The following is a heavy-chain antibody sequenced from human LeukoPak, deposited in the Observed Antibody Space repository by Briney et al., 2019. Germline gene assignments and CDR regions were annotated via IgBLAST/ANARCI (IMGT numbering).Heavy chain of an antibody. D-gene: IGHD1-14*01. V-gene: IGHV5-10-1*01. CDR1: GYSFSSYW. J-gene: IGHJ4*02. CDR3: ARLRSHPEDYFDY. Sequence: GESLRIFLKGSGYSFSSYWISWGRQMPWKGVVGMGKIDPCDSYTNYSPSIQGHVNISADKSIRTACLQANNLKASDTARYYCARLRSHPEDYFDYWGQGTLVTVSS. CDR2: IDPCDSYT.